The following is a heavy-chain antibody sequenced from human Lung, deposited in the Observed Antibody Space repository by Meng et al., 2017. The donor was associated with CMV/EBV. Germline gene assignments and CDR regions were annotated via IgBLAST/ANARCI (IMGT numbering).Heavy chain of an antibody. CDR1: GFTVSSNY. Sequence: EVHLVESGGALVQPGGSLRRSCVASGFTVSSNYMHWVRQAPGKGLEWVSVIYHGDKTSYADSVQGRFTVSRDDSKNTVYLQLTNLRVDDTAVYRCSTIEKEVDYWGQGALVTVAS. D-gene: IGHD5-24*01. CDR2: IYHGDKT. J-gene: IGHJ4*02. CDR3: STIEKEVDY. V-gene: IGHV3-66*01.